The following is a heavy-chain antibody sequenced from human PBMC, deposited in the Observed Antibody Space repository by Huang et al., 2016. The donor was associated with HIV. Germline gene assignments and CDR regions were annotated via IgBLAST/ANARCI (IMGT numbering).Heavy chain of an antibody. V-gene: IGHV3-11*01. CDR1: GFTFSDYY. D-gene: IGHD3-10*01. CDR2: IIRSDNSI. J-gene: IGHJ4*02. Sequence: QVQLVESGGGLVKPGGSLRLSCAASGFTFSDYYMSWIRPTPGKGLGWISYIIRSDNSIYDADSVKGRFTISRDDAKNSRYLQMNSLRADDTAVYYCARRSAFYRLDYWGQGTLVTVSS. CDR3: ARRSAFYRLDY.